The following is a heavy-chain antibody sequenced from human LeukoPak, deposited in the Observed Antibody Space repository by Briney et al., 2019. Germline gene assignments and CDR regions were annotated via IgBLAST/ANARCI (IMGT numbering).Heavy chain of an antibody. D-gene: IGHD3-16*01. V-gene: IGHV3-30-3*01. CDR1: GFTFSSYA. Sequence: PGGSLRLSCAASGFTFSSYAMHWVRQAPGKGLEWVAVMSYDGSNKYYADSVKGRFTISGDNSKNTLYLQMNSLRAEDTAVYYCGREGGGIVAFDIWGQGTMVTVSS. CDR2: MSYDGSNK. J-gene: IGHJ3*02. CDR3: GREGGGIVAFDI.